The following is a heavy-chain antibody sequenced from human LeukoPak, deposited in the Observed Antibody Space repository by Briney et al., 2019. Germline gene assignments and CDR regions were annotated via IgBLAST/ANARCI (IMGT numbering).Heavy chain of an antibody. Sequence: ASVKVSCKASGYPFTLYDINWVRQATGQGLEWMGWISAYNGNTNYAQKLQGRVTMTTDTSTSTAYMELRSLRSDDTAVYYCAREGDGYYYDSSGYSDSAYFDYWGQGTLVTVSS. V-gene: IGHV1-18*01. CDR1: GYPFTLYD. CDR3: AREGDGYYYDSSGYSDSAYFDY. J-gene: IGHJ4*02. CDR2: ISAYNGNT. D-gene: IGHD3-22*01.